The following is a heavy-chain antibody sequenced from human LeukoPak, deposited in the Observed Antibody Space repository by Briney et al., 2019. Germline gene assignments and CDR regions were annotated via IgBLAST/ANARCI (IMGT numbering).Heavy chain of an antibody. J-gene: IGHJ5*02. CDR1: GFPFGSYA. CDR2: ISGSGGST. D-gene: IGHD3-3*01. CDR3: ARSRGGGITIFKTPRPAFDP. V-gene: IGHV3-23*01. Sequence: PGGSLRLSCAASGFPFGSYAMSWVRQAPGKGLEWVSAISGSGGSTYNTDSVKGRFTISRDNAKNSLYLQMNSLRAEDTAVYYCARSRGGGITIFKTPRPAFDPWGQGTLVTVSS.